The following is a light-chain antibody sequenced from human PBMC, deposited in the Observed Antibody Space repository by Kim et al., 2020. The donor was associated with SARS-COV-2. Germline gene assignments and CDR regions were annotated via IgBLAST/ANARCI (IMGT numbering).Light chain of an antibody. V-gene: IGLV2-14*03. Sequence: SLTISCTGTSSDVGGYNYVSWYQQHPGKAPKPLIYDVSNRPSGVSNRFSGSKSGNTASLTISGLQAEDEADYYCSSYTSSSTLGVFGGGTQLTVL. CDR3: SSYTSSSTLGV. J-gene: IGLJ2*01. CDR2: DVS. CDR1: SSDVGGYNY.